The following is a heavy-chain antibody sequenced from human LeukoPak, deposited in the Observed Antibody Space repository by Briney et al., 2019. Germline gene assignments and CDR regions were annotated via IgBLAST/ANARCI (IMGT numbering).Heavy chain of an antibody. CDR3: AKDLGWFGELCHFDY. D-gene: IGHD3-10*01. V-gene: IGHV3-23*01. Sequence: GGSLRLSCAASGFTFSSYAMSWVRQTPGKGLEWVSSISSTGASTYYADSVKGRFTISRDNSKNTLYLQMNSLRAEDTAAYYCAKDLGWFGELCHFDYRGQGTLVTVSS. CDR1: GFTFSSYA. J-gene: IGHJ4*02. CDR2: ISSTGAST.